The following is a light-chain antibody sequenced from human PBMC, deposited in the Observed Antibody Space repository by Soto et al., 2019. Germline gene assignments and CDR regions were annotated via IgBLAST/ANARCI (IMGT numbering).Light chain of an antibody. Sequence: DIVMTQSPLSLPVTPGEPASISCRSSQSLLHSNGYNYLDWYLQKPGQSPQLLIYLGSNRASGVPDRFSGSGSGTDFTLNISRVEAEDVGVYYCMQPLQSWTFGQGTKVEIK. CDR1: QSLLHSNGYNY. CDR2: LGS. V-gene: IGKV2-28*01. J-gene: IGKJ1*01. CDR3: MQPLQSWT.